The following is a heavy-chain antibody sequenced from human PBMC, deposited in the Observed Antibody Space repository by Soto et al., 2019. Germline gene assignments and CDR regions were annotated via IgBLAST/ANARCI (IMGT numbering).Heavy chain of an antibody. CDR2: IYYSGST. J-gene: IGHJ5*02. CDR1: GGSISSSSYY. V-gene: IGHV4-39*01. Sequence: PSETLSLTCTVSGGSISSSSYYWGWIRQPPGKGLEWIGSIYYSGSTYYNPSLKSRVTISVDTSKNQFSLKLSSVTAADTAVYYCASHTSSIAASFDPWGQGTLVTVSS. CDR3: ASHTSSIAASFDP. D-gene: IGHD6-6*01.